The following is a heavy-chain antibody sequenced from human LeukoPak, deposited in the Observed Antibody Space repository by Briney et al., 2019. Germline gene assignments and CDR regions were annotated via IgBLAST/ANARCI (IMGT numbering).Heavy chain of an antibody. Sequence: GGSLRLSCAASGFTFSSYAMSWVRQAPGKGLEWVSAISGSGGSTYYADSVKGRFTISRDNSKNTLYPQMNSLRAEDTAVYYCAKTFSGSYSYFDYWGQGTLVTVSS. J-gene: IGHJ4*02. CDR3: AKTFSGSYSYFDY. V-gene: IGHV3-23*01. CDR2: ISGSGGST. D-gene: IGHD1-26*01. CDR1: GFTFSSYA.